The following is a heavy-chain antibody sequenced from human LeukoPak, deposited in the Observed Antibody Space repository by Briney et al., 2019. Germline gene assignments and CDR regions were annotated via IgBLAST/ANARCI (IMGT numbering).Heavy chain of an antibody. D-gene: IGHD6-13*01. CDR2: ISSSGSTI. CDR3: ARDYKAGYSSSWYGWYFDL. V-gene: IGHV3-11*04. Sequence: GGSLRLSCAASGFTFSDYYMSWIRQAPGKGLEWVSYISSSGSTIYYADSVKGRFTISRDNAKNSLYLQMNSLRAEDTAVYYCARDYKAGYSSSWYGWYFDLWGRGTLVTVSS. CDR1: GFTFSDYY. J-gene: IGHJ2*01.